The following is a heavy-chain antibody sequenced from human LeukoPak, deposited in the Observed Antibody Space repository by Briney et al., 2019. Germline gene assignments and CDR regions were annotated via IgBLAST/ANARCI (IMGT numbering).Heavy chain of an antibody. CDR3: AREGGFYRPLDY. CDR1: GGSVTSTNW. D-gene: IGHD3-3*01. Sequence: SETLSLTCAVSGGSVTSTNWWPWVRQPPGKGLEWIGGVHLDGRTNYNPSLKSRLIMSVDLPENHISLKLTSVTAADTAVYHCAREGGFYRPLDYSGQGTLVTVSS. J-gene: IGHJ4*02. CDR2: VHLDGRT. V-gene: IGHV4-4*02.